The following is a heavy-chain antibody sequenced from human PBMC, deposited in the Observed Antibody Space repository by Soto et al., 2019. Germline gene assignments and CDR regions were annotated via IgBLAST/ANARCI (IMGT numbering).Heavy chain of an antibody. V-gene: IGHV2-5*02. J-gene: IGHJ5*02. CDR2: IYWDDDK. CDR3: AHRNNSMYNGNYDWFDP. D-gene: IGHD1-7*01. CDR1: GFSLSTSGVG. Sequence: QITLKESGPTLVKPTQTLTLTCTFSGFSLSTSGVGVGWIRQPPGKALEWLALIYWDDDKRYSPSLKSRLTITKDTSKIQVVLTMTDMDPVDTATYYWAHRNNSMYNGNYDWFDPWGQGTLATVSS.